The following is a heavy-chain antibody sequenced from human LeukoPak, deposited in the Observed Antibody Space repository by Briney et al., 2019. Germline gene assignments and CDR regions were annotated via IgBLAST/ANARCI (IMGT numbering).Heavy chain of an antibody. D-gene: IGHD2-2*01. CDR1: GYSFTSYW. CDR3: ARHAPYCSSTSCSYYYYYMDV. Sequence: GESLKISCKGSGYSFTSYWIGWVRQMPGKGLEWMGIIYPGDSDTRYSPSFQGQVTISADKSISTAYLQWSSLKASDTAMYYCARHAPYCSSTSCSYYYYYMDVWGKGTTVTVSS. J-gene: IGHJ6*03. V-gene: IGHV5-51*01. CDR2: IYPGDSDT.